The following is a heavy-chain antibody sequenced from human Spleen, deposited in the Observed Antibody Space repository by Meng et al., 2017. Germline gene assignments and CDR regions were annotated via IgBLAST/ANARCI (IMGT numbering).Heavy chain of an antibody. J-gene: IGHJ5*02. CDR3: ARDLEGSWFP. D-gene: IGHD6-13*01. CDR1: EYPFAAYC. V-gene: IGHV1-2*06. CDR2: IDPKSDNT. Sequence: GPGVTKPAASLRVSCKPSEYPFAAYCRQWVRQAPGQGLGWMGRIDPKSDNTHYAQKFQGRVTMTRDTSISTAYMELSGLRSDDTAVYYCARDLEGSWFPWGQGTLVTVSS.